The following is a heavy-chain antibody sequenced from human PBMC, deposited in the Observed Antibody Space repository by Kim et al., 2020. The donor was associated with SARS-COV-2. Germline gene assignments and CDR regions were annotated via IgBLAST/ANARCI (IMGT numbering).Heavy chain of an antibody. CDR2: IDPSDSYT. V-gene: IGHV5-10-1*01. Sequence: GESLKISCKGSGYSFTSYWISWVRQMPGKGLEWMGRIDPSDSYTNYSPSFQGHVTISADKSISTAYLQWSSLKASDTAMYYCARHAGYIAVAYYYYYYGMDVWGQGTTVTVSS. D-gene: IGHD6-19*01. J-gene: IGHJ6*02. CDR3: ARHAGYIAVAYYYYYYGMDV. CDR1: GYSFTSYW.